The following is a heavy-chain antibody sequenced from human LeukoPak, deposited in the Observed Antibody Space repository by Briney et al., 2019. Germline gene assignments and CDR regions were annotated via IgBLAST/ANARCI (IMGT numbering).Heavy chain of an antibody. CDR1: GYTFTGYY. V-gene: IGHV1-2*02. D-gene: IGHD5-18*01. Sequence: ASVTVSCKASGYTFTGYYMHWVRPAPGQGLGWVGWINPNSGGTNYAQKFQGRVTMTRDTSISTAYMELSRLRSDDTAVYYCARDWQLWSFRFDYWGQGTLVTVSS. J-gene: IGHJ4*02. CDR2: INPNSGGT. CDR3: ARDWQLWSFRFDY.